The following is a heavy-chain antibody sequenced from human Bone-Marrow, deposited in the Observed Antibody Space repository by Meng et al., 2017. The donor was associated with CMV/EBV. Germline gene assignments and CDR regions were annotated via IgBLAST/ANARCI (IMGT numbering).Heavy chain of an antibody. J-gene: IGHJ6*02. V-gene: IGHV1-69*05. CDR3: ARYLGRHGYGMDV. Sequence: SVKVSCKASGGTFSSYAISWVRQAPGQGLEWMGGIIPIFGTANYAQKFQGRVTITTDESTSTAYMELSSLRSEDTAVYYCARYLGRHGYGMDVWGQGTTVTVSS. CDR1: GGTFSSYA. D-gene: IGHD3-9*01. CDR2: IIPIFGTA.